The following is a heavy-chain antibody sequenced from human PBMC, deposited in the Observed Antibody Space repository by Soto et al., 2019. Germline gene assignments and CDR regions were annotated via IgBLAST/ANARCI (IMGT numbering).Heavy chain of an antibody. CDR3: AKDPNYYDFWAGSYYYHGMDV. J-gene: IGHJ6*02. Sequence: ASVKVSCKTSGYTFTNYFVHWVRQAPGQGLEWMGAINPGNRITNYALKFQGRVTMTRDTSTNTVYLELSSLRSEDTAVYSCAKDPNYYDFWAGSYYYHGMDVWGQGPTVTVSS. CDR1: GYTFTNYF. D-gene: IGHD3-3*01. CDR2: INPGNRIT. V-gene: IGHV1-46*01.